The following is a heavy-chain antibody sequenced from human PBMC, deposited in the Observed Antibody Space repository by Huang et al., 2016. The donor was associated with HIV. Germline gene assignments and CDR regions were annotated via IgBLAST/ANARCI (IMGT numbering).Heavy chain of an antibody. CDR1: EYTLTELS. J-gene: IGHJ4*02. CDR3: ATGFDVFFDF. CDR2: FDPEIGET. Sequence: QVQLVQSRAEVKKPGASVKVPCKVSEYTLTELSIPGVRQPPGKGLEWVGGFDPEIGETIYAQKFQGRVTMTEDTSTETAFMELSGLRPEDTAVYYCATGFDVFFDFWGQGTLVTVSS. V-gene: IGHV1-24*01. D-gene: IGHD3-9*01.